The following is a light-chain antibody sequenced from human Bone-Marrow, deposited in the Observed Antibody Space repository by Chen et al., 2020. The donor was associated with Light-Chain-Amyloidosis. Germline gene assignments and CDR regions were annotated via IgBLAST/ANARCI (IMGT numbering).Light chain of an antibody. Sequence: NFMLTQPHSVSESPGKTVIISCTRSSGSIATNYVQWDQQRPGSSPTTVIYEDDQRPSGVPERFSGSIDRSSNSASLTISGLKTEDEDDYYCQSYQGSSQGVFGGGTQLTVL. J-gene: IGLJ3*02. CDR1: SGSIATNY. CDR3: QSYQGSSQGV. CDR2: EDD. V-gene: IGLV6-57*01.